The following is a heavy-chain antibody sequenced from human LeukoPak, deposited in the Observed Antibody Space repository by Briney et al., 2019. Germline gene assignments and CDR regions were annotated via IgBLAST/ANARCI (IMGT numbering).Heavy chain of an antibody. D-gene: IGHD3-22*01. CDR2: ISGSGGST. CDR3: AKADSSGYSSNWFDP. Sequence: GGSLRLSCAASGFTFSNYGMHWVRPAPGKGLEWVSAISGSGGSTYYADSVKGRFTISRDNSKNTLYLQMNSLRAEDTAVYYCAKADSSGYSSNWFDPWGQGTLVTVSS. CDR1: GFTFSNYG. V-gene: IGHV3-23*01. J-gene: IGHJ5*02.